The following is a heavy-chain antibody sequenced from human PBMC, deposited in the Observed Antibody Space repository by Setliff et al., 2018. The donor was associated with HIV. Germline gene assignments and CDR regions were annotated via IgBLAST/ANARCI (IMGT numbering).Heavy chain of an antibody. CDR2: LNPSEGTT. CDR3: VRGYRSAWNSWFDA. D-gene: IGHD6-19*01. J-gene: IGHJ5*02. CDR1: GYTFTTYC. V-gene: IGHV1-46*01. Sequence: ASVKVSCKASGYTFTTYCIHWVRQAPGQGLEWMGILNPSEGTTSFAQKFQGRVTMTRDTSTSTVYMDLSSLRADDTAVYYCVRGYRSAWNSWFDAWGQGTRITVSS.